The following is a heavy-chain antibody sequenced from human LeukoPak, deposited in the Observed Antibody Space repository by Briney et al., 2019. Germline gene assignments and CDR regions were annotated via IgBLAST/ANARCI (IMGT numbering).Heavy chain of an antibody. CDR2: IKQDGSKK. J-gene: IGHJ4*02. D-gene: IGHD4/OR15-4a*01. V-gene: IGHV3-7*01. CDR1: GFPFSSYW. Sequence: PGGSLRLSCVASGFPFSSYWMTWVRQAPGKGLEWVANIKQDGSKKSYVDSVKGRFTISRDNAKNSLYLQMNSLRAEDTAIYYCAKERDYGPADYWGQGTLVTVSS. CDR3: AKERDYGPADY.